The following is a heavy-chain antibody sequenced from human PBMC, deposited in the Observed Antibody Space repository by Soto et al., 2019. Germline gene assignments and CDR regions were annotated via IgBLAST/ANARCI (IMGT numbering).Heavy chain of an antibody. D-gene: IGHD6-6*01. Sequence: GGSLRLSCAASGFTFSSYGMHWFRQAPGKGLEWVAVIWYDGSNKYYADSVKGRFTISRDNSKNTLYLQMNSLRAEDTAVYYCARALGSSSVDDYWGQGTLVTVSS. V-gene: IGHV3-33*01. CDR1: GFTFSSYG. CDR2: IWYDGSNK. CDR3: ARALGSSSVDDY. J-gene: IGHJ4*02.